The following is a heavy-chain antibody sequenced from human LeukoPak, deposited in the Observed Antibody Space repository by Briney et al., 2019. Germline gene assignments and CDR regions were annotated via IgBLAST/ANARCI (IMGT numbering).Heavy chain of an antibody. CDR3: ARLNQEGYYYYGMDV. CDR1: GYSFTNYW. V-gene: IGHV5-51*01. J-gene: IGHJ6*02. Sequence: GESLKISCKGSGYSFTNYWIAWVRQMPGKGLEWMGIIYLGDFDTRYSPSFQGQVTISVDKSISTAYLQWSSLKGSDTAMYYCARLNQEGYYYYGMDVWGQGTTVTVSS. CDR2: IYLGDFDT.